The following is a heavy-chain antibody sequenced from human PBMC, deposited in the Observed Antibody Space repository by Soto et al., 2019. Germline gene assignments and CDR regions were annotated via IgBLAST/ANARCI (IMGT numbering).Heavy chain of an antibody. CDR2: IKQDGSEK. CDR3: ARVQGIAAVFYGMDV. D-gene: IGHD6-25*01. CDR1: GFTFSSYW. J-gene: IGHJ6*02. Sequence: LRLSCAASGFTFSSYWMSWVRQAPGKGLEWVANIKQDGSEKYYVDSVKGRFTISRDNAKNSLYLQMNSLRAEDTAVYYCARVQGIAAVFYGMDVWGQGTTVTVSS. V-gene: IGHV3-7*01.